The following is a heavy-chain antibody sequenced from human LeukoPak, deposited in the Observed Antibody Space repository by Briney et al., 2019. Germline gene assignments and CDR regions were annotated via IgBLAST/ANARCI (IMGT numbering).Heavy chain of an antibody. J-gene: IGHJ4*02. CDR1: GGSISSYY. Sequence: PSETLSLTCTVSGGSISSYYWSWLRQPPGKGLEWIGYIYYSGSTNYNPSLKSRGTISVDTSKNQFSLKLSSVTAADTAVYYCARVTMVRGVITFSYWGQGTLVTVSS. V-gene: IGHV4-59*01. CDR2: IYYSGST. D-gene: IGHD3-10*01. CDR3: ARVTMVRGVITFSY.